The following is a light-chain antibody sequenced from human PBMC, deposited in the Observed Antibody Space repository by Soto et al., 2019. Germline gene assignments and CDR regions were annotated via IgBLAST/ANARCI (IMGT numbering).Light chain of an antibody. Sequence: QSALTQPASVSGSPGQSITIPCTGISSDVGSSDLVSWYQQQPGRAPKLMIYEASKRPSGVSNRFSGSKSGNTASLTISGLQAEDEADYYCCSYSGSITWVFGGGTKLTVL. V-gene: IGLV2-23*01. CDR3: CSYSGSITWV. CDR1: SSDVGSSDL. J-gene: IGLJ3*02. CDR2: EAS.